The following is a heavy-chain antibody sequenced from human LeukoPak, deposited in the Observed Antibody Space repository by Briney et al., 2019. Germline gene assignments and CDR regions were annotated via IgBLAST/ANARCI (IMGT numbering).Heavy chain of an antibody. CDR3: ARTSGWFYYFDY. V-gene: IGHV4-34*01. CDR2: INHSGST. CDR1: GGSFSGYY. D-gene: IGHD6-19*01. J-gene: IGHJ4*02. Sequence: SETLSLTCAVYGGSFSGYYWSWIRQPPGKGLEWIGEINHSGSTNYNPSLKSRVTISVDTSKNQFSLKLSSVTAADTAAYYCARTSGWFYYFDYWGQGTLVTVSS.